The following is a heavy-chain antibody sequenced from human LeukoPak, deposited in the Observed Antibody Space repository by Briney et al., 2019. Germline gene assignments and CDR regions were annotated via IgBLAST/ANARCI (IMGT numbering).Heavy chain of an antibody. V-gene: IGHV3-30*01. J-gene: IGHJ4*02. D-gene: IGHD3-22*01. CDR1: GFTFSNYA. Sequence: GSLRLSCAASGFTFSNYAMHWVRQAPGKGLEWVAVISYDGSNKYYADSVKGRFTISRDNSKNTLYLQMNSLRAEDTAVYYCARENYYDSSGEIDYWGQGTLVTVSS. CDR2: ISYDGSNK. CDR3: ARENYYDSSGEIDY.